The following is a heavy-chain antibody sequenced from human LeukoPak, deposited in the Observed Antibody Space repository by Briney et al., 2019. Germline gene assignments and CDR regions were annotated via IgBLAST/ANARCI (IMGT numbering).Heavy chain of an antibody. D-gene: IGHD2-2*01. CDR3: ARGRDIVVVPAATAWFDP. CDR2: IYHSGST. Sequence: SETLSLICAVSGGSISSGGDSWSWIRQPPGKGLEWIGYIYHSGSTYYNPSLKSRVTISVDRSKNHFSLKLSSVTAADTAVYYCARGRDIVVVPAATAWFDPWGQGTLVTVSS. CDR1: GGSISSGGDS. V-gene: IGHV4-30-2*01. J-gene: IGHJ5*02.